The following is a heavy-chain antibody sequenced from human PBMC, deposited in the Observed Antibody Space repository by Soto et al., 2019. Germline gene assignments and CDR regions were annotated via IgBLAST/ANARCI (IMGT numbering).Heavy chain of an antibody. CDR1: GFTVSSNY. CDR2: IYSGGST. J-gene: IGHJ6*02. CDR3: ARDQRRPQGYYYGMDV. V-gene: IGHV3-53*01. Sequence: GGSLRLSCAASGFTVSSNYMSWVRQAPGKGLEWVSVIYSGGSTYYADSVKGRFTISRDNSKNTLYLQMNSLRAEDTAVYYRARDQRRPQGYYYGMDVWGQGTTVTVSS.